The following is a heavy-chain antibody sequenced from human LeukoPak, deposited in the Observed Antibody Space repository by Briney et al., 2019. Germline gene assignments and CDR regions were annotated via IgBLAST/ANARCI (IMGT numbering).Heavy chain of an antibody. J-gene: IGHJ4*02. CDR2: ISAYNDNT. V-gene: IGHV1-18*01. Sequence: ASVKVSCKASGYTFSSYGISWVRQAPGQGLEWMGWISAYNDNTNYAQKFQGRVTMTTDTSTSTAYMELRSLRSDDTAVYYCARASARWELRGVPFDYWGQGTLVTVSS. CDR3: ARASARWELRGVPFDY. D-gene: IGHD1-26*01. CDR1: GYTFSSYG.